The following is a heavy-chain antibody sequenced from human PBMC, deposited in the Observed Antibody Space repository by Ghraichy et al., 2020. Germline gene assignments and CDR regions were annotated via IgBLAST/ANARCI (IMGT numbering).Heavy chain of an antibody. CDR3: ARTPNSCIVGACSNFYYYYGLDV. D-gene: IGHD2-21*02. Sequence: SVKVSCKASGGTFKNYAFSWVRRAPGQGLEWMGVITPLFGTSQYTQKFQGRVTITADESTRTTYMELSSLRSEDTAVYYCARTPNSCIVGACSNFYYYYGLDVWGQGTTVTVSS. CDR1: GGTFKNYA. V-gene: IGHV1-69*13. CDR2: ITPLFGTS. J-gene: IGHJ6*02.